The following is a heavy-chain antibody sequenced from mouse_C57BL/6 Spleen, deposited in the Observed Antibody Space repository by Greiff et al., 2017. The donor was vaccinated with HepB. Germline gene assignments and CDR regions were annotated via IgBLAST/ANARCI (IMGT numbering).Heavy chain of an antibody. Sequence: QVQLKQSGAELVRPGASVTLSCKASGYTFTDYEMHWVKQTPVHGLEWIGAIDPETGGTAYNQKFKGKAILTADKSSSTAYMELRSLTSEDSAVYYCTRGWDAGDYWGQGTTLTVSS. CDR2: IDPETGGT. J-gene: IGHJ2*01. V-gene: IGHV1-15*01. CDR1: GYTFTDYE. D-gene: IGHD4-1*01. CDR3: TRGWDAGDY.